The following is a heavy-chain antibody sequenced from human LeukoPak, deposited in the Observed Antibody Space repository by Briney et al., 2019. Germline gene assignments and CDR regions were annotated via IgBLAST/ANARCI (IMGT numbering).Heavy chain of an antibody. J-gene: IGHJ5*02. CDR3: TTSLDFWNWFGP. D-gene: IGHD3-3*01. V-gene: IGHV3-73*01. Sequence: GGSLRLSCAASGFSFSGSAVHWVRQASGKGPEWIGRIRSTTNNYATTYAASMTGRLTISRDDSRNTAYLQMNSLKTEDTAVYYCTTSLDFWNWFGPWGQGTLVTVSS. CDR1: GFSFSGSA. CDR2: IRSTTNNYAT.